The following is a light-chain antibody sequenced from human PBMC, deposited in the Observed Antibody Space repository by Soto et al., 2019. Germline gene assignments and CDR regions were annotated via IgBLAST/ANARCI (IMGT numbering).Light chain of an antibody. CDR2: DAS. CDR1: QSVSSY. CDR3: QQRSNWPIT. J-gene: IGKJ5*01. Sequence: EIVLTQSPATLSLSPGERATLSCRASQSVSSYLAWYQQKPGQAPRLLISDASNRATGISARFSGTGSGTDFTLTISSLEPEDFAVYYCQQRSNWPITCRQGTRLEIK. V-gene: IGKV3-11*01.